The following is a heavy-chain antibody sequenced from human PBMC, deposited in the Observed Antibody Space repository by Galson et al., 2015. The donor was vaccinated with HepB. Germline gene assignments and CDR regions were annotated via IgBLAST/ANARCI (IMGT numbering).Heavy chain of an antibody. CDR3: ARATRGGDRYFDY. CDR1: GVRFSDYG. V-gene: IGHV3-33*01. Sequence: SLRLSCAASGVRFSDYGMHWVRQAPGKGLGWEAVIWYDESNKYYAESVKGRFTISRDNSKNTLYLQMNSLRAEDTAVYYCARATRGGDRYFDYWGQGTLVTVSS. D-gene: IGHD2-21*02. CDR2: IWYDESNK. J-gene: IGHJ4*02.